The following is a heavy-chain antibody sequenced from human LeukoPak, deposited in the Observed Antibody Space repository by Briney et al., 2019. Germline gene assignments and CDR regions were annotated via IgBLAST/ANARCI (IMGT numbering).Heavy chain of an antibody. D-gene: IGHD4-17*01. Sequence: VASVKVSCKASGGTFSSYAISWVRQAPGQGLEWMGRIIPIFGIANYAQKFQGRVTITADKSTSTAYMELSSLGSEDTAVYYCARDTVTTYYNWFDPWGQGTLVTVSS. CDR3: ARDTVTTYYNWFDP. CDR2: IIPIFGIA. V-gene: IGHV1-69*04. J-gene: IGHJ5*02. CDR1: GGTFSSYA.